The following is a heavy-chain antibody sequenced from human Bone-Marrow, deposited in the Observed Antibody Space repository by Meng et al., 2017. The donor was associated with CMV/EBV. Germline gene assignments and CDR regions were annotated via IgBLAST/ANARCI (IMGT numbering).Heavy chain of an antibody. Sequence: SGYYWSWIGQPPGKGREWMGEINHSGSTNYNPSLKSRVTISVDTSKNQFSLKLSSVTAADTAVYYCARAPKRYCSSTSCRYNWFDPWGQGTLVTVSS. CDR3: ARAPKRYCSSTSCRYNWFDP. V-gene: IGHV4-34*01. J-gene: IGHJ5*02. D-gene: IGHD2-2*01. CDR1: SGYY. CDR2: INHSGST.